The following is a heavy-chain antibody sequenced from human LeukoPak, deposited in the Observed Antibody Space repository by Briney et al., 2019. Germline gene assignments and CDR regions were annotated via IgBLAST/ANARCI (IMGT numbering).Heavy chain of an antibody. Sequence: GSLRLSCAASGFTFSSYAMHWVRQAPGNGLEWVAVISYDGSNKYYADSVKGRFTISRDNSKNSLYLQMNSLRAEDTAVYYCARDLLSGTRFDYWGQGTLVTVSS. CDR1: GFTFSSYA. CDR3: ARDLLSGTRFDY. CDR2: ISYDGSNK. J-gene: IGHJ4*02. V-gene: IGHV3-30*04. D-gene: IGHD3-10*01.